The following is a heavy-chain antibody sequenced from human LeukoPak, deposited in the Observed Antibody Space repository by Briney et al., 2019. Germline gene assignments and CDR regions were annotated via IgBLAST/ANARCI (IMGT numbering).Heavy chain of an antibody. Sequence: ASVKVSCKASGYTFISYDIVWLRQATGQGLEWMGYMNPKSGNTDYVQNFQGRVTMARDTSITTAYMELSGLRSEDTAVYYCARKIASTRLGVRYYYMDVWGEGTTVTISS. CDR3: ARKIASTRLGVRYYYMDV. V-gene: IGHV1-8*01. D-gene: IGHD2-2*01. CDR2: MNPKSGNT. J-gene: IGHJ6*03. CDR1: GYTFISYD.